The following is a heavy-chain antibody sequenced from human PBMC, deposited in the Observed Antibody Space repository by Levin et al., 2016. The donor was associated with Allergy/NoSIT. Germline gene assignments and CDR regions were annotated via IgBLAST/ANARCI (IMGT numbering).Heavy chain of an antibody. J-gene: IGHJ6*02. V-gene: IGHV3-21*01. CDR3: ATAEFKVLSTWYYSMDV. Sequence: VRQAPGKGLEWVSYISTGSIYIYYADSVKGRFTISRDNAQNLLYLQMNSLRAEDTAVYYCATAEFKVLSTWYYSMDVWGQGTTVTVSS. CDR2: ISTGSIYI. D-gene: IGHD3-10*01.